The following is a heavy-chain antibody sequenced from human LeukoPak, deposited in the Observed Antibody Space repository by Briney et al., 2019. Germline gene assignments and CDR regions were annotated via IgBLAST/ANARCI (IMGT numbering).Heavy chain of an antibody. CDR1: GYSFTSYW. D-gene: IGHD6-13*01. CDR2: IYPGDSDT. Sequence: GESLKISCKGSGYSFTSYWIGWVRQMPGKGLEWMGIIYPGDSDTRYSPSFQGQVTISADKPISTAYLQWSSLKASDTAMYYCASSVSPAAGSYYYGMDVWGQGTTVTVSS. J-gene: IGHJ6*02. V-gene: IGHV5-51*04. CDR3: ASSVSPAAGSYYYGMDV.